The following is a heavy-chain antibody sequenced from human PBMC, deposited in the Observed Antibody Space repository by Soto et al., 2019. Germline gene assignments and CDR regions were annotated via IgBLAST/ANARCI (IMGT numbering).Heavy chain of an antibody. CDR2: IHYSGRT. J-gene: IGHJ4*02. CDR3: VRVGVGIGNHFDS. V-gene: IGHV4-59*12. Sequence: SETLSLTCSVPNGSISVFYWTWIRQPPGKILEWIGYIHYSGRTDYNPSLTSRATMSVDTSKNQFSLNLKSITAADTAVYYCVRVGVGIGNHFDSWGRGTLVTVSS. D-gene: IGHD1-26*01. CDR1: NGSISVFY.